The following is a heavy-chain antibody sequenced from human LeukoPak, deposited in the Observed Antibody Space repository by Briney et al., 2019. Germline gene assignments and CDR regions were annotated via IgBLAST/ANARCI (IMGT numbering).Heavy chain of an antibody. CDR1: GFTFSSYA. V-gene: IGHV3-23*01. D-gene: IGHD5-18*01. CDR3: AKRGGYVDTAMADGYY. Sequence: GGSLRLSCAASGFTFSSYAKRWVPQAPGKGLEGVSALSGSGRSTYHADSVKGRLTISRDNAKNTLYLQMNSRGAEDTGGYYCAKRGGYVDTAMADGYYWGQGTLVTVSS. J-gene: IGHJ4*02. CDR2: LSGSGRST.